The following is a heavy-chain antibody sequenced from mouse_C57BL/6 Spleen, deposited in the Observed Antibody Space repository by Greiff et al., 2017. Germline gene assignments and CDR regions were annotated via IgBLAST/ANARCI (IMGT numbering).Heavy chain of an antibody. CDR1: GFSLSTFGMG. CDR2: IWWDDDK. J-gene: IGHJ1*03. D-gene: IGHD1-1*01. CDR3: ARIPHYYGSSDRYFDV. V-gene: IGHV8-8*01. Sequence: QVTLKVSGPGILQPSQTLSLTCSFSGFSLSTFGMGVGWIRQPSGKGLEWLAHIWWDDDKYYNPALKSRLTISKDTSKNQVFLKIANVDTADTSTDYCARIPHYYGSSDRYFDVWGTGTTVTVAS.